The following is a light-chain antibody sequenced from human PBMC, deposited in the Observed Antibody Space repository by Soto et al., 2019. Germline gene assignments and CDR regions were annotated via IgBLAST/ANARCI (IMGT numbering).Light chain of an antibody. CDR1: QTINGN. Sequence: DIQMTQSPSTLSASVGDRVAITCRASQTINGNLAWYQKKPGKAPKLLISDAYNLESGVPSRFSGSGSGTEFTLTIGSLQSDDFATYYCQQYETYFRYTFGQGTKLDIK. J-gene: IGKJ2*01. CDR2: DAY. CDR3: QQYETYFRYT. V-gene: IGKV1-5*01.